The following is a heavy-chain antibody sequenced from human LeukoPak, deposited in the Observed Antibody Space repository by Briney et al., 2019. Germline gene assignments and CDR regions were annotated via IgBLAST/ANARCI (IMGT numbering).Heavy chain of an antibody. CDR1: GGSFSGYY. V-gene: IGHV4-34*01. CDR2: INHSGST. CDR3: ASFTVTRVIDY. J-gene: IGHJ4*02. Sequence: SETLSLTCAVYGGSFSGYYWSWIRQPPGKGLEWIGEINHSGSTNYNPSLKSRVTISVDTSKNQFSLKLSSVTAAGTAVYYCASFTVTRVIDYWGQGTLVTVSS. D-gene: IGHD4-17*01.